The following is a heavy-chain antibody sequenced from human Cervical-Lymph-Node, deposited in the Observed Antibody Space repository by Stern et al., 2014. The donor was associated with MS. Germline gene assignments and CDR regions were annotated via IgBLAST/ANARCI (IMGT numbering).Heavy chain of an antibody. CDR1: GYLFNTYY. D-gene: IGHD2-21*01. Sequence: VQLVQSGAEVREPGASVTLSFATSGYLFNTYYIHWFRPAPGQGLEWVGLINPDGGGTAYAQRFQGRVTVTRDTSTSTVYMTLSSLKSDDTGVFYCTIPNPAFEYWGQGTPVAVSS. V-gene: IGHV1-46*02. J-gene: IGHJ4*02. CDR3: TIPNPAFEY. CDR2: INPDGGGT.